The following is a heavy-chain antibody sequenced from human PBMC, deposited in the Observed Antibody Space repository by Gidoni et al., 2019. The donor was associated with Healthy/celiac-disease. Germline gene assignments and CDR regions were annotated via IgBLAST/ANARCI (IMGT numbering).Heavy chain of an antibody. CDR1: GYTFTGYY. D-gene: IGHD2-15*01. Sequence: QVQLVQSGAEVKKPGASVKVSCKASGYTFTGYYMPWVRQAPGQGLEWMGWINPNSGGTNYAQKFQGRVTMTRDTSISTAYMELSRLRSDDTAVYYCARGIVVVVAATHGSQGDYWGQGTLVTVSS. V-gene: IGHV1-2*02. CDR2: INPNSGGT. CDR3: ARGIVVVVAATHGSQGDY. J-gene: IGHJ4*02.